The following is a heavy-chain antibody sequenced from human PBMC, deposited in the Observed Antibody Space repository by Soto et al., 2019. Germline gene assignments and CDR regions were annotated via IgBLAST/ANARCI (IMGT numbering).Heavy chain of an antibody. D-gene: IGHD3-10*01. CDR3: AREVVRGVQFDY. CDR2: INADSGIT. V-gene: IGHV1-3*01. Sequence: QVQLVQSEAEVKKPGASVKVSCKTSGYTFTTYVIHWVRQAPGQRLEWMAWINADSGITKSSQEFRDRVTFTRDTSANTVYMEMSSLRSEDTAMYYCAREVVRGVQFDYWGQGTLVTVSS. J-gene: IGHJ4*02. CDR1: GYTFTTYV.